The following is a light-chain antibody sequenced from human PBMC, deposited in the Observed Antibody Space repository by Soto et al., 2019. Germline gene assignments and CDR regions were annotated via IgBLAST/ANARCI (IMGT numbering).Light chain of an antibody. Sequence: EMVLTQSRATLNLSPGARATLSCRASQGVSSYLAWYQQKPGQAPRLLIYDASNWATGITARFSGSVSGTDVTLTITSLDTEEFAIYYCQQRSNLPSTFGGRTKVETK. CDR2: DAS. CDR1: QGVSSY. V-gene: IGKV3-11*01. CDR3: QQRSNLPST. J-gene: IGKJ4*01.